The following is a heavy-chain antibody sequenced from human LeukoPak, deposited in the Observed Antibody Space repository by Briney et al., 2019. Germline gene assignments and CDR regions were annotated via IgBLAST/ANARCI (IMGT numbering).Heavy chain of an antibody. CDR1: GYTFTSYY. CDR3: AREYSSSKGAFDI. V-gene: IGHV1-46*01. J-gene: IGHJ3*02. D-gene: IGHD6-6*01. CDR2: INPSGGST. Sequence: ASVKVSCKASGYTFTSYYMHWVRQAPGQGLEWMGIINPSGGSTSYAQKFQGRVTMTRDMSTSTVYMELSSLRSEDTAVYYRAREYSSSKGAFDIWGQGTMVTVSS.